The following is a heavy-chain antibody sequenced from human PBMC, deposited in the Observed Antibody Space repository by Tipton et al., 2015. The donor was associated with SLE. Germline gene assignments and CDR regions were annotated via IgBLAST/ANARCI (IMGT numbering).Heavy chain of an antibody. CDR2: VNHSGST. J-gene: IGHJ6*02. D-gene: IGHD1-7*01. CDR1: GGSFSGNY. Sequence: TLSLTCDLNGGSFSGNYWSWIRQTPGKGLEWVGEVNHSGSTRYNPSLKSRVTISVDTSKNQFSLKVNSVTAADTAVYYCARTPATGTTSLYYYGINVWGQGITVTVYS. CDR3: ARTPATGTTSLYYYGINV. V-gene: IGHV4-34*01.